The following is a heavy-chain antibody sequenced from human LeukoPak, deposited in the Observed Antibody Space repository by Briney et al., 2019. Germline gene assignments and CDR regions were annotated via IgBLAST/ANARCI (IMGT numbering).Heavy chain of an antibody. CDR1: GFTFSSYG. CDR2: ISYDGSNK. J-gene: IGHJ6*02. Sequence: GGSLRLSCAASGFTFSSYGMDWVRQAPGKGLEWVAFISYDGSNKYYADSVKGRFTISRDNSKNTLYLQMNSLRAEDTAVYYCAKDSYFLGMDVWGQGTTVTVSS. D-gene: IGHD2/OR15-2a*01. CDR3: AKDSYFLGMDV. V-gene: IGHV3-30*18.